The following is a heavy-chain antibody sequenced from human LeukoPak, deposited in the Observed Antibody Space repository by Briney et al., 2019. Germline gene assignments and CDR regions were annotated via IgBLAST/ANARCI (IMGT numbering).Heavy chain of an antibody. CDR2: IYYSWAT. CDR3: ATQYCSTTNSCYLGSIPKYYFDY. D-gene: IGHD2/OR15-2a*01. Sequence: PSETLSLTCTVSGDSISYTNYYWGWIRQPPGKGLEWIATIYYSWATCFNPSLKSRVTMSVDTSKNQFSLEVRSVTAADTAVYYCATQYCSTTNSCYLGSIPKYYFDYWGQGALVTVSS. J-gene: IGHJ4*02. V-gene: IGHV4-39*07. CDR1: GDSISYTNYY.